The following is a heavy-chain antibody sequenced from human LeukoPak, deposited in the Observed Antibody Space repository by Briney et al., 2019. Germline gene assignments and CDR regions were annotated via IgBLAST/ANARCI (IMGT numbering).Heavy chain of an antibody. CDR2: IYHSGST. CDR3: ARGVRGVDY. J-gene: IGHJ4*02. V-gene: IGHV4-30-2*01. D-gene: IGHD3-16*01. Sequence: SQTLSLTCAVSGGSISSGGYSWSWIRQPPGKGLEWIGYIYHSGSTYYNPSLKSRVTISVDRSKNQFSLKLSSVTAADTAVYYCARGVRGVDYWGQGTLVTVSS. CDR1: GGSISSGGYS.